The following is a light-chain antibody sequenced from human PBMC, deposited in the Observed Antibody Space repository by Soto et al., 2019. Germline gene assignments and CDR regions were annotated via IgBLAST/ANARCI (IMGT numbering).Light chain of an antibody. J-gene: IGKJ1*01. CDR3: QQYNNWPRT. CDR2: DAS. CDR1: QSVSSN. V-gene: IGKV3-15*01. Sequence: EIWMTQAPATLPVSPGESPTLSFRATQSVSSNLAWYQQKPGQAPRLHIYDASTRATGIPARFSGSGSGTEFTLTISSLQSEDFAVYYCQQYNNWPRTFGQGTKVEIK.